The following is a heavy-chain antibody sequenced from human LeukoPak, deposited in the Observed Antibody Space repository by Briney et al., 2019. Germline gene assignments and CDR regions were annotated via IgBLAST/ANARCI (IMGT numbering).Heavy chain of an antibody. J-gene: IGHJ5*02. CDR1: GGTFSSYA. Sequence: SVKVSCKASGGTFSSYAISWVRQAPGQGLEWMGRIIPILGIANYAQKFQGRVTITADKSTSTAYMELSSLRSEDTAVYYCARGGGVLEGFDPWGQGTLVTVSS. V-gene: IGHV1-69*04. CDR2: IIPILGIA. CDR3: ARGGGVLEGFDP. D-gene: IGHD3-10*01.